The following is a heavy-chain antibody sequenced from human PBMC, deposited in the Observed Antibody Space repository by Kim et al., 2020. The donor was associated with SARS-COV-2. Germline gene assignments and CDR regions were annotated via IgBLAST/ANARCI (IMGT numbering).Heavy chain of an antibody. CDR2: IKQDGSEK. V-gene: IGHV3-7*03. J-gene: IGHJ3*01. CDR3: ARIVGAAGDAFDL. CDR1: GFTFSSYW. D-gene: IGHD1-26*01. Sequence: GGSLRLSCAASGFTFSSYWMSWVRQAPGKGLEWVANIKQDGSEKYYVDSVKGRFTISRDNAKNSLYLQMNSLRAEDTAVYYCARIVGAAGDAFDLWGQGTMVTVSS.